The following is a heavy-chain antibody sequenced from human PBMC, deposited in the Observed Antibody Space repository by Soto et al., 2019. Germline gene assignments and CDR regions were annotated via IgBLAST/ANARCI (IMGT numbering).Heavy chain of an antibody. D-gene: IGHD2-15*01. CDR2: IWYDGSNK. CDR1: GFTFSSYG. Sequence: QVQLVESGGGVVQPGRSLRLSCAASGFTFSSYGMHWVRQAPGKGLEWVAVIWYDGSNKYYADSVKGRFTISRDNSKNTLYLQMSSLRAEDTAVYYCARDGYCSGGRCYWSYYYYGMDVWGQGTTVTVSS. CDR3: ARDGYCSGGRCYWSYYYYGMDV. V-gene: IGHV3-33*01. J-gene: IGHJ6*02.